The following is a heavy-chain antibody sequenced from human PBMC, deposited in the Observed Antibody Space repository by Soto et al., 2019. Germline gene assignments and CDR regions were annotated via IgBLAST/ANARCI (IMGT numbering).Heavy chain of an antibody. CDR3: ARADGSGSSLYYGMDV. Sequence: GGSLRLSCAASGFSFSTYAMHWVRQTPGKGLEWVAVISYDGDHKYYTDSVKGRFTISRDNSKNTLYLQMNSLRAEDTAVYYCARADGSGSSLYYGMDVWGQGTTVTVSS. CDR2: ISYDGDHK. J-gene: IGHJ6*02. D-gene: IGHD3-10*01. V-gene: IGHV3-30-3*01. CDR1: GFSFSTYA.